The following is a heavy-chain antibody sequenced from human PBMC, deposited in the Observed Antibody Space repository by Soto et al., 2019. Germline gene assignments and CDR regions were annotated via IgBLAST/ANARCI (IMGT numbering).Heavy chain of an antibody. Sequence: GASVKVSYKAPGYTFTSYYMHWVRQAPGQGVEWMGIINPSGGSTSYAQKFQGRVTMTRDTSTSTAYMELSSLRPEDTAVYYCARGVFDSSALYYYYYGMDVWGQGTTVTVSS. V-gene: IGHV1-46*01. CDR1: GYTFTSYY. D-gene: IGHD3-22*01. CDR2: INPSGGST. CDR3: ARGVFDSSALYYYYYGMDV. J-gene: IGHJ6*02.